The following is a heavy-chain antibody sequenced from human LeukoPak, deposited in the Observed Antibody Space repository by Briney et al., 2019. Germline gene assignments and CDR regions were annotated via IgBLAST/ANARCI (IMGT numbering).Heavy chain of an antibody. CDR2: IDYSGST. CDR1: GGSISTDY. Sequence: SETLSLTCTLSGGSISTDYWNWIRQPPGKGLEWIGYIDYSGSTNYNPSLKSRVTILVDTSKNQFSLRLSSVTAADTAVYYCARAWGRDFNYWGQETLVTVSS. CDR3: ARAWGRDFNY. V-gene: IGHV4-59*01. J-gene: IGHJ4*02. D-gene: IGHD7-27*01.